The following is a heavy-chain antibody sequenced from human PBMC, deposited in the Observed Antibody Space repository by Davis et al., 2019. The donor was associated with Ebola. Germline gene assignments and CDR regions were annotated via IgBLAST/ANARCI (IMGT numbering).Heavy chain of an antibody. CDR1: GGSISSTNW. CDR2: IYHSGST. J-gene: IGHJ3*02. D-gene: IGHD3-22*01. Sequence: SETLSLTCAVSGGSISSTNWWSWVRQPPGKGLEWIGEIYHSGSTNYNPSLKSRVTISVDRSKNQFSLKLSSVTAADTAVYYCARAYDSSGYYQGAFDIWGQGTMVTVSS. V-gene: IGHV4-4*02. CDR3: ARAYDSSGYYQGAFDI.